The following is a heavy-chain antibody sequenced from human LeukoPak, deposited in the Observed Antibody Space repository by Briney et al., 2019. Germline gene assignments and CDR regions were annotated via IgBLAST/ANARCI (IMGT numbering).Heavy chain of an antibody. CDR2: ISGSGGKT. D-gene: IGHD3-10*01. Sequence: PGGSLRPSCTTSGFTFSSDAMSWVRQAPGKGLEWVSAISGSGGKTYYADSVKGRFNISRDNSKNTLFLQMNSLRAEDTAVYHCAKVPFYGLGSGEDYWGQGTLVTVSS. J-gene: IGHJ4*02. V-gene: IGHV3-23*01. CDR1: GFTFSSDA. CDR3: AKVPFYGLGSGEDY.